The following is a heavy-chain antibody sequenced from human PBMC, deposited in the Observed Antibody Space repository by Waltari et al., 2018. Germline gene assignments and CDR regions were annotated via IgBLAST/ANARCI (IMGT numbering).Heavy chain of an antibody. CDR2: IKSRSAGGTT. V-gene: IGHV3-15*01. J-gene: IGHJ4*02. D-gene: IGHD3-16*01. CDR1: GFACRTTW. CDR3: TTDRFD. Sequence: EVQLVESGGGLVMPGGSRRLVWAACGFACRTTWRSWGRQAPGKVLEWVGRIKSRSAGGTTDYTSPVKGRFTISRDDSQNTLHLQMNSLKTEDTAVYYCTTDRFDWGQGILVTVSS.